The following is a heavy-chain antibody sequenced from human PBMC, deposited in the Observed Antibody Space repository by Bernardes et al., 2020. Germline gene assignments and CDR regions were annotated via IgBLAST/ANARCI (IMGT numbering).Heavy chain of an antibody. Sequence: SETLSLTCTVSGGSISSGGYYWSWIRQHPGKGLEWIGYIDYSGSTYYNPSLKSRITISVDTSKNQFSLKLSSVTAADTAVYYCARLDKNDAFDIWGQGTMVTVSS. CDR1: GGSISSGGYY. CDR3: ARLDKNDAFDI. J-gene: IGHJ3*02. V-gene: IGHV4-31*03. CDR2: IDYSGST.